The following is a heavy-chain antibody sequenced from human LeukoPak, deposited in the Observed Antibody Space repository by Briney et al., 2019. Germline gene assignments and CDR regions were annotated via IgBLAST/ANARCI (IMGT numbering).Heavy chain of an antibody. CDR3: ARHIVVVPAATFYYFDY. D-gene: IGHD2-2*01. J-gene: IGHJ4*02. Sequence: GASVKVSCKASGYTFTSYGISWVRQAPGQGLEWMGWISAYNGNTNYAQKLQGRVTMTTDTSTSTAYMELRSLRSDDTAVYYCARHIVVVPAATFYYFDYWGQGTLVTVSS. CDR2: ISAYNGNT. V-gene: IGHV1-18*01. CDR1: GYTFTSYG.